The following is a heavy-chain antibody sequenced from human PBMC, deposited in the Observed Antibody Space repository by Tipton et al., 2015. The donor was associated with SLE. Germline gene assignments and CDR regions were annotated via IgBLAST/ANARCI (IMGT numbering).Heavy chain of an antibody. CDR3: AGGTGAYFDH. D-gene: IGHD3-16*01. CDR2: IRADGNNK. Sequence: GSLRLSCAASGFTYSGYAMHWVRQAPGKGLEWVAFIRADGNNKDYADSVKGRFTISRDNSKNTLYLQMNRLRVEDAAVYYCAGGTGAYFDHWGQGTLVTVSS. J-gene: IGHJ4*02. CDR1: GFTYSGYA. V-gene: IGHV3-30*02.